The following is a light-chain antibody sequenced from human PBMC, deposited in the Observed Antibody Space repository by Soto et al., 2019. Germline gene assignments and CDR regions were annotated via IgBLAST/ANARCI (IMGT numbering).Light chain of an antibody. V-gene: IGKV4-1*01. J-gene: IGKJ3*01. CDR1: QSVLYSSNNKNY. CDR2: WAS. Sequence: DIVMTQSPDSLAVSLGERATINSKSSQSVLYSSNNKNYLAWYQQNPGQPPKLLIYWASTRESGVPDRFSGSGSGTDFTLTINSLQAEDVAVYYRQQYYNTPFTFGPGTKVYIK. CDR3: QQYYNTPFT.